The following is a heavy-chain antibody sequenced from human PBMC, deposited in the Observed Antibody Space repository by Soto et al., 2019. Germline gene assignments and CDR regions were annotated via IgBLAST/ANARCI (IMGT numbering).Heavy chain of an antibody. J-gene: IGHJ4*02. CDR1: GYTFISFG. D-gene: IGHD1-26*01. V-gene: IGHV1-18*01. CDR2: INVYSGKT. CDR3: ARGGWEPHDY. Sequence: QVQLVQSGGEVKKPGASVKVSCKASGYTFISFGISWVRQAPGQGLEWMGWINVYSGKTNYAQKFQGRVTMTTDTSTSAAYMELTSLRSDDTAVYYCARGGWEPHDYWGQGTLVTVSS.